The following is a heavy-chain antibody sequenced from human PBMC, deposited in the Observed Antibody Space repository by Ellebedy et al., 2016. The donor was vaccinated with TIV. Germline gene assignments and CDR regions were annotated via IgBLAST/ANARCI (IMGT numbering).Heavy chain of an antibody. Sequence: GESLKISCAASGFTFSNYAMNWVRQAPGKGLEWVSTITGSGERTYNADSVRGRFIISRDNSKNTLYLQMNSLTAEETAVYYCANGAYDIWGQGTMVTVSS. CDR3: ANGAYDI. CDR2: ITGSGERT. J-gene: IGHJ3*02. CDR1: GFTFSNYA. V-gene: IGHV3-23*01.